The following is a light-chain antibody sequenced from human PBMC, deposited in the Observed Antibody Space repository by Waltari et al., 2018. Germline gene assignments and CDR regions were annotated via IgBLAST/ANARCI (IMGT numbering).Light chain of an antibody. CDR1: GSNIGAGYD. Sequence: QSVLTQPPSVSGAPGQKVTISCTGSGSNIGAGYDVHWYQQLPRAAPKLHIYRTSSRPLGVPDRFFGSTSRTSASLAITGLQAEDEADYYCQSYDTTLSVVFGGGTKLTVL. CDR2: RTS. CDR3: QSYDTTLSVV. J-gene: IGLJ3*02. V-gene: IGLV1-40*01.